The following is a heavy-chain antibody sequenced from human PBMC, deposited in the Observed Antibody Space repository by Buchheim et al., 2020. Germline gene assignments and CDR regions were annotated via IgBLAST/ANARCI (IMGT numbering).Heavy chain of an antibody. CDR2: IFYSGNT. D-gene: IGHD6-13*01. V-gene: IGHV4-59*01. J-gene: IGHJ1*01. Sequence: QVQLQESGPGQVKPSETLSLTCTVSGGSISSDYWSWIRQSPGKGLEWIGCIFYSGNTHYNPSLKSRVTISSDTSNNQFSLKLNSVTAADTAVYYCARGSGNSWHLLHWGQGTL. CDR1: GGSISSDY. CDR3: ARGSGNSWHLLH.